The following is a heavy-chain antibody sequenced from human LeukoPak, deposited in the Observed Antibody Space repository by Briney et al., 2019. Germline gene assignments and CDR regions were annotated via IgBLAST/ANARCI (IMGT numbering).Heavy chain of an antibody. CDR3: AKRPDCSTTNCFRFEY. J-gene: IGHJ4*02. Sequence: GGSLRLSCAASGFSFSDWAMNWVRHPPGKGLEWVSSMSASGHLIDYTDSVKGRFTISRDNSKNTLYLQMTSLRAEDTAIYYCAKRPDCSTTNCFRFEYWGQGTLVTVSS. CDR2: MSASGHLI. V-gene: IGHV3-23*01. CDR1: GFSFSDWA. D-gene: IGHD2-2*01.